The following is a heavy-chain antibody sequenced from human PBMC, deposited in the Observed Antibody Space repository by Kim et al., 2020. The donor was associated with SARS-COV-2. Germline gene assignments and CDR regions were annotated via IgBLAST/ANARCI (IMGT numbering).Heavy chain of an antibody. J-gene: IGHJ5*02. CDR2: IYYSGST. CDR1: GGSISSSSYY. V-gene: IGHV4-39*01. D-gene: IGHD4-17*01. CDR3: CLSRFNSSSVFTPSYPYYGAS. Sequence: SETLSLTCTVSGGSISSSSYYWGWIRQPPGKGLEWIGSIYYSGSTYYNPSLKSRVTISVDTSKNQFSLKLSSVTAADTAVYYCCLSRFNSSSVFTPSYPYYGASWGQGTPLSVSS.